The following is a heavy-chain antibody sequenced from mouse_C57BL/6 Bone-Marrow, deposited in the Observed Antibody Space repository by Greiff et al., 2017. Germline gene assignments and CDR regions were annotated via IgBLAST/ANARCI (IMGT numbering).Heavy chain of an antibody. Sequence: EVQLQESGGGLVQPGGSMKLSCAASGFTFSDAWMDWVRQSPEKGLEWVAEIRNKANNHATYYAESVKGRFTISRDDSKSSVYLQMNSLRAEDTGIYYCTRRNVSYFDYWGQGTTLTVSS. J-gene: IGHJ2*01. CDR3: TRRNVSYFDY. D-gene: IGHD6-2*01. V-gene: IGHV6-6*01. CDR2: IRNKANNHAT. CDR1: GFTFSDAW.